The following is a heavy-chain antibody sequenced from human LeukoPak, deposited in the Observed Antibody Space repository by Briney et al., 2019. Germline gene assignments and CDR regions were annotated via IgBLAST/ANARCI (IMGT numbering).Heavy chain of an antibody. CDR2: ISGSGGST. J-gene: IGHJ3*02. CDR3: ARDPNGDYIGAFDM. CDR1: GFTFSGYA. V-gene: IGHV3-23*01. Sequence: GGSLRLSCTASGFTFSGYAMIWVRQAPGKGPEWVSAISGSGGSTYYADSVKGRFTISRDNSKYTLFLQMNSLRAEDTAVYYCARDPNGDYIGAFDMWGPGTMVTVSS. D-gene: IGHD4-17*01.